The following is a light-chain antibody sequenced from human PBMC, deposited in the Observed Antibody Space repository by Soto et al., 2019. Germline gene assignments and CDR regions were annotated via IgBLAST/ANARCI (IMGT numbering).Light chain of an antibody. J-gene: IGKJ1*01. CDR3: QQYGDSSWT. CDR2: GTS. Sequence: EIVLTQSPGTLSLSPGERATLSCRADRSVSDTLLTWFQQKPGQAPRLLIFGTSNRAPGIPDSFSGSGSGTDVTLTISRLEPDDYAVYYCQQYGDSSWTFGQGTKVEIK. V-gene: IGKV3-20*01. CDR1: RSVSDTL.